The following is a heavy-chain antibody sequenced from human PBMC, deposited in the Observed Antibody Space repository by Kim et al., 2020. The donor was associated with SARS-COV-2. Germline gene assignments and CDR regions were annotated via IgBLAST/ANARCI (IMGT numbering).Heavy chain of an antibody. J-gene: IGHJ3*02. Sequence: GGSLRLSCAASGFTFSSYWMTWVRQDQGKGMEGVANIKQDGNKKYYVDSVKGRFTISRDNAKNSLYLQMNSLRAEDTAVYYCARDGDLYSSGKDAFDIWGQGTMVTVSS. D-gene: IGHD6-19*01. CDR1: GFTFSSYW. CDR3: ARDGDLYSSGKDAFDI. CDR2: IKQDGNKK. V-gene: IGHV3-7*01.